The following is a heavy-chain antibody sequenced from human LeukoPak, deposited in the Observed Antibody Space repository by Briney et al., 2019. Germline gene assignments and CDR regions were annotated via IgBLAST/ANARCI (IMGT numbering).Heavy chain of an antibody. Sequence: SETLSLXCAVYGGSFSGYYWSWIRQPPGKGLEWIGEINHSGSTSYNPSLKSRVTISVDTSKNQSSLKLSSVTAADTAVYYCATGRMDVWGKGTTVTVSS. CDR3: ATGRMDV. CDR2: INHSGST. V-gene: IGHV4-34*01. CDR1: GGSFSGYY. J-gene: IGHJ6*04.